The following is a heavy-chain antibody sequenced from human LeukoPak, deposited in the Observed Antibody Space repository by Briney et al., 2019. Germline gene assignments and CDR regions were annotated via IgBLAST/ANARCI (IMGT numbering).Heavy chain of an antibody. V-gene: IGHV3-48*03. CDR3: ARRVIVVGLDY. J-gene: IGHJ4*02. D-gene: IGHD3-22*01. CDR1: GFTFSSYE. Sequence: GGSLRLSCAASGFTFSSYEMNWVRQAPGKGLEWVSYISRSGSTIYYADSVKGRFTISRDNAKNSLYLQMNGLRAEDTAVYYCARRVIVVGLDYWGQGTLVTVSS. CDR2: ISRSGSTI.